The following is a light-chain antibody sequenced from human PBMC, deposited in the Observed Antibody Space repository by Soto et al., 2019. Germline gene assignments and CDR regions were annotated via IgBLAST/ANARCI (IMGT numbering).Light chain of an antibody. CDR2: DAS. Sequence: DIQMTQSPSTLSASLGDRVTITCRASQTVNAWLAWYQHKPGKAPKPLIYDASILESGVPARFSGSGSGTELILTISRMQTDDVGTYYWQQYSTHSGTFGQGSKGDIK. CDR1: QTVNAW. V-gene: IGKV1-5*01. CDR3: QQYSTHSGT. J-gene: IGKJ1*01.